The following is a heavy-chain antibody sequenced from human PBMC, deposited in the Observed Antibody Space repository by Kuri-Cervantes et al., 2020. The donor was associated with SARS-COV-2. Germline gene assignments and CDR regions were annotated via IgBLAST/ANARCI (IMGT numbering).Heavy chain of an antibody. CDR1: GGSISSHY. Sequence: SETLSLTCTVSGGSISSHYWSWIRQPPGKGLEWIGYIYYSGGTNYNPSLKSRVTISADTSKNQFSLKLSSVTAADTAVYYCARDPDGSHFDYWGQGTLVTVSS. CDR2: IYYSGGT. CDR3: ARDPDGSHFDY. D-gene: IGHD1-26*01. J-gene: IGHJ4*02. V-gene: IGHV4-59*11.